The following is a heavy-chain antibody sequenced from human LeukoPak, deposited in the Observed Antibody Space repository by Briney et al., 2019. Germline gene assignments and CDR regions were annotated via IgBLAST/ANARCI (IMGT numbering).Heavy chain of an antibody. CDR3: ARDYRSLIVVVPFDY. V-gene: IGHV3-48*03. Sequence: PGGSLRLSCAACGFIFSSYEMKWVRQAPGEGVEGGSYISSSGSTIYYADSGEGRFTLSRDNAKNSLYLQMNSLRAEDPAVYYCARDYRSLIVVVPFDYWGQGTLVTVSS. CDR2: ISSSGSTI. J-gene: IGHJ4*02. CDR1: GFIFSSYE. D-gene: IGHD3-22*01.